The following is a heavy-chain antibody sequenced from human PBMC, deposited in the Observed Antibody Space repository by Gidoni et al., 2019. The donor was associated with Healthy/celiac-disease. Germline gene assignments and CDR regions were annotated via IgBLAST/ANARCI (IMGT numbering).Heavy chain of an antibody. CDR3: AKDQYDFWSGYPTGPFDY. D-gene: IGHD3-3*01. CDR1: GFTFSSYA. Sequence: EVQLVESGGGLVQPGGSLRLSCAASGFTFSSYAMSWVRQAPGKGLEWVSAISGSGGSTYYADSVKGRFTISRDNSKNTLYLQMNSLRAEDTAVYYCAKDQYDFWSGYPTGPFDYWGQGTLVTVSS. V-gene: IGHV3-23*04. CDR2: ISGSGGST. J-gene: IGHJ4*02.